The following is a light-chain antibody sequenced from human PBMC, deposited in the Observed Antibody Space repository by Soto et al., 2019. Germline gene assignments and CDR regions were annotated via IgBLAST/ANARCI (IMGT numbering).Light chain of an antibody. J-gene: IGKJ1*01. CDR3: QQYGSSPPRT. Sequence: EIVLTQSPGILSLSPGERATLSCRASQSVSNDFLAWYQQKPGQAPRLLIYGASTRATDVPDRFSGSGSGADFTLNISRREREDFAVYYCQQYGSSPPRTFGQGTKVE. V-gene: IGKV3-20*01. CDR1: QSVSNDF. CDR2: GAS.